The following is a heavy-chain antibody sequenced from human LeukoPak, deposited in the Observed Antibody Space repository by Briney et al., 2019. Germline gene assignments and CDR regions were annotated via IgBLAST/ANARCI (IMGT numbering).Heavy chain of an antibody. J-gene: IGHJ3*02. CDR1: GYTLTELS. Sequence: GASVKVSCKVSGYTLTELSMHWVRQAPGKGLEWMGGFDPEDGETIYAQKLQGRVTMTTDTSTSTAYMELRSLRSEDTAVYYCARVRGRSGSQAFDIWGQGTMVTVSS. CDR3: ARVRGRSGSQAFDI. CDR2: FDPEDGET. V-gene: IGHV1-24*01. D-gene: IGHD1-26*01.